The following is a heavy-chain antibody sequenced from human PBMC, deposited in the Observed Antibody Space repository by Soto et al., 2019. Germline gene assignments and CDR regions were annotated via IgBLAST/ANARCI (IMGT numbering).Heavy chain of an antibody. D-gene: IGHD6-19*01. Sequence: SQTLSLTCAISGDSVSSNSAAWNLIRQCPSRGLEWLGRTYYRSKWYNDYAVSVKRRITINPDTSKNQFSLQLNSVTPEDTAVYYCARARPYSSGWYPIDIWGQGTMVTVSS. J-gene: IGHJ3*02. CDR2: TYYRSKWYN. CDR3: ARARPYSSGWYPIDI. V-gene: IGHV6-1*01. CDR1: GDSVSSNSAA.